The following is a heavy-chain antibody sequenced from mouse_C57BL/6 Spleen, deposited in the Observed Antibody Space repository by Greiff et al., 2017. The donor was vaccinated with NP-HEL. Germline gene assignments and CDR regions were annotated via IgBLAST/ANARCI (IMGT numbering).Heavy chain of an antibody. V-gene: IGHV1-69*01. Sequence: QVQLQQPGAELVMPGASVKLSCKASGYTFTSYWMHWVKQRPGQGLEWIGEIDPSDSYTNYNQKFKGKSTLTVDKSSSTAYMQLSSLTSEDSAVYYCAGVITTVSRGDYFDYWGQGTTLTVSS. CDR1: GYTFTSYW. D-gene: IGHD1-1*01. CDR2: IDPSDSYT. J-gene: IGHJ2*01. CDR3: AGVITTVSRGDYFDY.